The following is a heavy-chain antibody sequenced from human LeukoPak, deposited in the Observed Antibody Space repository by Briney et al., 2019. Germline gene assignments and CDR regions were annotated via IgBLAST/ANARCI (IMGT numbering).Heavy chain of an antibody. CDR2: SDPEGSMT. Sequence: GGSLRLSCAASGFTFSSYSMNWVRQAPGKGLEWVSYSDPEGSMTSYADSVKGRFTISRDNAKNTLYLEMHSLRVEDTAIYYCAREGSYLNSGGSYYLHWLDPWGQGTLVTVSS. D-gene: IGHD3-22*01. J-gene: IGHJ5*02. CDR1: GFTFSSYS. CDR3: AREGSYLNSGGSYYLHWLDP. V-gene: IGHV3-74*01.